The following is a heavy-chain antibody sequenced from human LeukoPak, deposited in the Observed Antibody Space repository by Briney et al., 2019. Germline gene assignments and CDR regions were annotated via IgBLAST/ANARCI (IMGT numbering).Heavy chain of an antibody. CDR2: IIPIFGTA. CDR1: GGTFSSYA. Sequence: SVKVSCKASGGTFSSYAISWVRQAPGQGLEWMGGIIPIFGTANYAQKFQGRVTITADESTSTAYMELRSLRSDDTAVYYCARVSLEWFVFDYWGQGTLVTVSS. CDR3: ARVSLEWFVFDY. J-gene: IGHJ4*02. V-gene: IGHV1-69*13. D-gene: IGHD3-3*01.